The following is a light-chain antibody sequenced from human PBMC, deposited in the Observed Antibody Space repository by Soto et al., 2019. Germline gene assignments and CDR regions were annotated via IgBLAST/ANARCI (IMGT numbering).Light chain of an antibody. CDR1: SSDVGGYNY. CDR2: EVS. V-gene: IGLV2-8*01. CDR3: NSFAGSNNLGV. Sequence: QSALTQPPSASGAPGQSVTISCTGTSSDVGGYNYVSWYQQHPGQAPKLMIYEVSKRPSGVPDRFSGSKSGNTASLTVSGLQAEDEADYYCNSFAGSNNLGVFGTRTKLTVL. J-gene: IGLJ1*01.